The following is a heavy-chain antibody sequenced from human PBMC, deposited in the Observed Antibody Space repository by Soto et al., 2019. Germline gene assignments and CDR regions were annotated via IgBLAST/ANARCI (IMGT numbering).Heavy chain of an antibody. CDR1: GGSISSYY. D-gene: IGHD4-17*01. Sequence: SETLSLTCTVSGGSISSYYWSWIRQPPGKGLEWIGYIYYSGSTNYNPSLKSRVTISVDTSKNQFSLKLSSVTAADTAVYYCATRYGGTLDYWGQGNLVTVSS. CDR3: ATRYGGTLDY. CDR2: IYYSGST. V-gene: IGHV4-59*08. J-gene: IGHJ4*02.